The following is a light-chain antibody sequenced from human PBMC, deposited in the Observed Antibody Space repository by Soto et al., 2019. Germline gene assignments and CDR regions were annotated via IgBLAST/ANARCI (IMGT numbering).Light chain of an antibody. CDR1: SNDIGTYEY. Sequence: QSALTQPASVSGSPGQSSAIACTAASNDIGTYEYVSWHQHHPGRAPKLIIFGVNDRPSGISDRFSGSKSGNTASLTIFGLQLEDEAVYYCSSYTTGSTLPWVFGTGTKVTVL. CDR3: SSYTTGSTLPWV. V-gene: IGLV2-14*01. J-gene: IGLJ1*01. CDR2: GVN.